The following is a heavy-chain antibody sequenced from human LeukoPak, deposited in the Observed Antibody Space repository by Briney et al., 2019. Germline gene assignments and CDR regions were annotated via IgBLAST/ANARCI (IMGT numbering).Heavy chain of an antibody. CDR2: FDPEDGET. J-gene: IGHJ4*02. CDR1: GYTLTELS. CDR3: ATGLPLDTAMVYYFDY. D-gene: IGHD5-18*01. Sequence: ASVKVSCKVSGYTLTELSMHWVRQAPGKGLEWMGGFDPEDGETIYAQKFQGRVTMTEDTSTDTAYMELSSLRSEDTAVYYCATGLPLDTAMVYYFDYWGQGTLVTVSS. V-gene: IGHV1-24*01.